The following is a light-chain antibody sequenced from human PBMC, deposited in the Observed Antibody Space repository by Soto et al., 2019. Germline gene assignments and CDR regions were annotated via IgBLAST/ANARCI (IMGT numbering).Light chain of an antibody. CDR3: QSFGSSLSGYV. J-gene: IGLJ1*01. Sequence: QSVLTQPPSVSGAPGQRVTISCTGSSSNIGAGYDVHWYQQVPGTAPKLLIYGNSNRPSGVPDRFSGPKSGTSASLAITGLQAEDEADYYCQSFGSSLSGYVXGTGTKVT. CDR1: SSNIGAGYD. CDR2: GNS. V-gene: IGLV1-40*01.